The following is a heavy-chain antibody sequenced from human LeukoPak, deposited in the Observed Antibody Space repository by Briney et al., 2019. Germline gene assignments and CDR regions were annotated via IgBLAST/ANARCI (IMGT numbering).Heavy chain of an antibody. Sequence: ASVKVSCKVSGYTLTELSMHWVRQAPGKGLEWMGGFDPEDGETIYAQKFQGRVTMTEDTSTDTAYMELSSLRSEDTAVYYCARGYCSSTYCYSTVRGYYYYMDVWGKGITVTVSS. J-gene: IGHJ6*03. D-gene: IGHD2-2*02. CDR2: FDPEDGET. CDR3: ARGYCSSTYCYSTVRGYYYYMDV. V-gene: IGHV1-24*01. CDR1: GYTLTELS.